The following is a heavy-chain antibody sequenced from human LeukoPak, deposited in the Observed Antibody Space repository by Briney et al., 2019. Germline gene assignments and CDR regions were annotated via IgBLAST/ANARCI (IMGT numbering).Heavy chain of an antibody. Sequence: GGSLRLSCAASGFTFSSYWMHWVRQAPGKGLVWVSRIDNEGRSTSYADSVKGRFTISRDNAKNRLYVQMNSLRVEDTAVYYCATGSGLWSPDWWGQGTLVTVSS. J-gene: IGHJ4*02. CDR2: IDNEGRST. CDR1: GFTFSSYW. D-gene: IGHD5-18*01. CDR3: ATGSGLWSPDW. V-gene: IGHV3-74*01.